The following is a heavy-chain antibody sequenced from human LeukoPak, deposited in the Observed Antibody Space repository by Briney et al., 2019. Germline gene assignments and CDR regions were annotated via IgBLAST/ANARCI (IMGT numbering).Heavy chain of an antibody. D-gene: IGHD3-9*01. CDR1: GYTFTSYG. CDR2: ISAYNGNT. V-gene: IGHV1-18*01. J-gene: IGHJ6*03. Sequence: ASVKVSCKASGYTFTSYGISWVRQAPGQGLEWMGWISAYNGNTNYAQKLQGRVTMTTDTSTSTAYMELRSLRSDDTAVYYCARLGLTGVYYYYYMDVWGKGTTVTVSS. CDR3: ARLGLTGVYYYYYMDV.